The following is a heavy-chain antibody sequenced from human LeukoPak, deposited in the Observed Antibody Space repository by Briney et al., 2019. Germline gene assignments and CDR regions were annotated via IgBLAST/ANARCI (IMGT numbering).Heavy chain of an antibody. V-gene: IGHV5-51*01. CDR2: IYPGDSDT. CDR3: ARHVNIAAAGDNWFDP. Sequence: GASLKISCKGSGYSFTSYWIGWVRQMPGKGLEWMGIIYPGDSDTRYSPSFQGQVTISADKSISTAYLQWSSLKASDTAMYYCARHVNIAAAGDNWFDPWGQGTLVTVSS. D-gene: IGHD6-13*01. CDR1: GYSFTSYW. J-gene: IGHJ5*02.